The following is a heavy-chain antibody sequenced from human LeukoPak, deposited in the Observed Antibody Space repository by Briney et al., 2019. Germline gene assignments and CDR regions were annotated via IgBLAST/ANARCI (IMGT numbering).Heavy chain of an antibody. J-gene: IGHJ6*02. Sequence: GRSLRLSCAASGFTFSSYAMHWVRQAPGKGLEWVAVISYDGSNKYYADSVKGRFTISRDNSKNTLYVQMNSLRAEDTAVYYCARGMTTTYNYYGMDVWGQGTTVTVPS. CDR2: ISYDGSNK. D-gene: IGHD1-1*01. CDR3: ARGMTTTYNYYGMDV. V-gene: IGHV3-30-3*01. CDR1: GFTFSSYA.